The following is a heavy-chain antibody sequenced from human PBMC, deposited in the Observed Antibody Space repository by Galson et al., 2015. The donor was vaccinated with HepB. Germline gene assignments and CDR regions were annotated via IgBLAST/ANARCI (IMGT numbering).Heavy chain of an antibody. J-gene: IGHJ3*02. CDR2: ISGSSNTI. V-gene: IGHV3-48*02. D-gene: IGHD3-16*02. CDR3: ARCLGELSLCPDAFDI. CDR1: GFTLSSYS. Sequence: LRLSCAASGFTLSSYSMNWVRQAPGKGLEWISYISGSSNTIYYADSVKGRFTISRDNAKNSLYLQLKSLRDEDTAVYYCARCLGELSLCPDAFDIWGQGTMVTVSS.